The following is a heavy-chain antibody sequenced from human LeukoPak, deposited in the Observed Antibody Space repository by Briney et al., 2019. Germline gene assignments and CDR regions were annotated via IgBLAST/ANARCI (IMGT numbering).Heavy chain of an antibody. CDR3: ARGSAGSYGPDAFDI. V-gene: IGHV3-64*01. J-gene: IGHJ3*02. CDR1: GFTFSSYA. CDR2: ISSNGGTT. Sequence: PGRSLRLSCAASGFTFSSYAMHWVRQAPGKGLEYVSTISSNGGTTYYANSVKGRFTISRDNSKNTLYLQMGSLRAEDMAVYYCARGSAGSYGPDAFDIWGQGTMVTVSS. D-gene: IGHD3-10*01.